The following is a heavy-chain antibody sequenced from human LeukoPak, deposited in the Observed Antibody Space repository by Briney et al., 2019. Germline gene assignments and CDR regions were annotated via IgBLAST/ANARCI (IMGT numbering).Heavy chain of an antibody. J-gene: IGHJ5*02. CDR3: ARMKYYDSSRLDP. CDR1: GGSISSGDYY. D-gene: IGHD3-22*01. CDR2: IYYSGST. Sequence: SETLSLTCTVSGGSISSGDYYWSWIRQPPGKGLEWIGYIYYSGSTYYNPSLKSRVTISVDTSKNQFSLKLSSVTAADTAVYYCARMKYYDSSRLDPWGQGTLVTVSS. V-gene: IGHV4-30-4*01.